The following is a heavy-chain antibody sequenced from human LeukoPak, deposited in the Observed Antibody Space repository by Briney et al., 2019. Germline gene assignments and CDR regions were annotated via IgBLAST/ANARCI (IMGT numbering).Heavy chain of an antibody. V-gene: IGHV4-59*08. CDR2: IYYSGST. CDR3: ARLGRGSFLSYFDY. J-gene: IGHJ4*02. Sequence: PSETLSLTCTASGGSISSYYWSWIRQPPGKGLEWIGYIYYSGSTNYNPSLKSRVTISVDMSKNQFSLKLSSVTAADTAVYYCARLGRGSFLSYFDYWGQGTLVTVSS. D-gene: IGHD1-26*01. CDR1: GGSISSYY.